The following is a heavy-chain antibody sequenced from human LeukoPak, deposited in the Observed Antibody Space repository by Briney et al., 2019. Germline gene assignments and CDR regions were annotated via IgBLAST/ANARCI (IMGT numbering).Heavy chain of an antibody. V-gene: IGHV1-2*02. Sequence: GASVKVSCKASGYTFTGYNIHWVRQAPGQGLDWLGWINPKSGGTNYAQRFQGRVTMTRDMSISTAYMELSGLRSDDTAVYYCAFAADYYDSSGYHWRSDYWGQGALVTVSS. CDR3: AFAADYYDSSGYHWRSDY. J-gene: IGHJ4*02. CDR1: GYTFTGYN. D-gene: IGHD3-22*01. CDR2: INPKSGGT.